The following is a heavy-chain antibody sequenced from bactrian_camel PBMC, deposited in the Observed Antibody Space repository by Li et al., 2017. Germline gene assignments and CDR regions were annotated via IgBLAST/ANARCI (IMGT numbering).Heavy chain of an antibody. J-gene: IGHJ4*01. CDR1: GFTFSTIQ. CDR3: TKDSTDAGWASTY. V-gene: IGHV3S31*01. CDR2: ISSGVGAAT. D-gene: IGHD1*01. Sequence: LVESGGGLVQPGGSLRLSCATSGFTFSTIQLSWVRQAPGKGPEWVSHISSGVGAATSYADSVKGQFTISRDNAKNTLYLHLNSLKTEDTAMYYCTKDSTDAGWASTYWGQGTQVTVS.